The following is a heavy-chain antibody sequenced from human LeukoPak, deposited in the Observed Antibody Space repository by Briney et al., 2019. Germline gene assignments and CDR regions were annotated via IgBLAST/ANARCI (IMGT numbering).Heavy chain of an antibody. D-gene: IGHD5-24*01. Sequence: ASVKVSCKASGYAFSNYYIHWVRQAPGQGLEWMGIIGGSTNYAQKFQGRVTMTRDTSTSTVYMELSSLRSEDTAVYYCARVRDGYNDAYDIWGQGTMVTVHS. CDR2: IGGST. CDR1: GYAFSNYY. CDR3: ARVRDGYNDAYDI. V-gene: IGHV1-46*01. J-gene: IGHJ3*02.